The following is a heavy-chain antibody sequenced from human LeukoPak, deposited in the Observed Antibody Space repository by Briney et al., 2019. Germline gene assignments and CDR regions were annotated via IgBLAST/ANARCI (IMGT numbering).Heavy chain of an antibody. D-gene: IGHD3-3*01. CDR1: GYSFNNYW. CDR2: IYPSDSDT. Sequence: GESLKISCKGYGYSFNNYWIGWVRQMPGKGLEWMGIIYPSDSDTRYSPSFQGQVTISADTSINTAYVQWSSPKASDTAMYYCAGGANYDFWTGYFNYWGQGTLVTVSS. V-gene: IGHV5-51*01. J-gene: IGHJ4*02. CDR3: AGGANYDFWTGYFNY.